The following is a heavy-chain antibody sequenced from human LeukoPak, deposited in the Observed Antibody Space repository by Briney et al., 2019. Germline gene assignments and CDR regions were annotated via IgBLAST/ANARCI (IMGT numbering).Heavy chain of an antibody. V-gene: IGHV3-48*01. CDR2: ISSSNTTV. CDR3: ARGSGRITIFGVPY. J-gene: IGHJ4*02. CDR1: GFIFSNYD. D-gene: IGHD3-3*01. Sequence: GGSLRLSCAASGFIFSNYDMNWVRQAPGKGLERISYISSSNTTVYYADSVKGRFTISRDNAKNSLYLQMSSLRVEDTAVYYCARGSGRITIFGVPYWGQGTLVTVSS.